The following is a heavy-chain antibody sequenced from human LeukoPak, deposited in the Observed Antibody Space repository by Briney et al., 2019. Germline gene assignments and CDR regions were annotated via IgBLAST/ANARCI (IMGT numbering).Heavy chain of an antibody. J-gene: IGHJ4*02. V-gene: IGHV1-2*02. CDR1: GYTFTGYY. CDR2: MNPNSGNT. Sequence: ASVKVSCKASGYTFTGYYMHWVRQAPGQGLEWMGWMNPNSGNTGYAQRFQGRVTMTTDTSTSTAYMELRSLRSDDTAVYYCARHSGWYPPDYFDYWGQGTLVTVSS. CDR3: ARHSGWYPPDYFDY. D-gene: IGHD6-19*01.